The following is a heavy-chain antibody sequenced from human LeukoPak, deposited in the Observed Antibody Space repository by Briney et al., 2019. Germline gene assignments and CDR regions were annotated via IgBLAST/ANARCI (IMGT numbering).Heavy chain of an antibody. CDR1: GYTFTSYG. CDR2: ISVYNGNT. D-gene: IGHD1-26*01. CDR3: ARDGSGSYFLDY. Sequence: ASVKVSCKASGYTFTSYGISWVRRAPGQGLEWMGWISVYNGNTNYAQNLQGRVTMTTDTSTNTAYMELRSLRSDDTAVYYCARDGSGSYFLDYWGQGTLVTVSS. J-gene: IGHJ4*02. V-gene: IGHV1-18*01.